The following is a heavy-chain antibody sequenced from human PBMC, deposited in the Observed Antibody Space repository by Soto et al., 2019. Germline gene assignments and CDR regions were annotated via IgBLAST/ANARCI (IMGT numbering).Heavy chain of an antibody. D-gene: IGHD3-9*01. J-gene: IGHJ4*02. CDR3: ARGRRYDILTGYPYHFDY. V-gene: IGHV4-34*01. CDR2: INHSGST. CDR1: GGSFSGYY. Sequence: SETLSLTCAVYGGSFSGYYWSWIRQPPGKGLEWIGEINHSGSTNYNPSLKSRVTISVDTSKNQFSLKLSSVTAADTAVYYCARGRRYDILTGYPYHFDYWGQGTLVTVSS.